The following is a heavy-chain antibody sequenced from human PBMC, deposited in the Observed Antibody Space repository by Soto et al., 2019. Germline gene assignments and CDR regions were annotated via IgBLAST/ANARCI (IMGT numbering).Heavy chain of an antibody. Sequence: QVQLVQSGAEVKRPGSSVKVSCKASGGTLSSYAISWVRQAPGQGLAWMGGIIPIFGTPNYAESHQGRVTITADESTNKAYMELSSLRFEDTAVYYCARGEQTGYLKTLTHNEMDVRGQGTTVTVSS. CDR2: IIPIFGTP. V-gene: IGHV1-69*01. J-gene: IGHJ6*02. CDR3: ARGEQTGYLKTLTHNEMDV. D-gene: IGHD2-15*01. CDR1: GGTLSSYA.